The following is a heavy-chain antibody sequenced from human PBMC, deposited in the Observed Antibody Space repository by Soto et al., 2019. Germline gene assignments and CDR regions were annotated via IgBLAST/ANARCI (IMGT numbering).Heavy chain of an antibody. V-gene: IGHV4-34*01. Sequence: AVYGGSFSGYYWSWIRQPPGKGLEWIGEINYSGSTNYNPSLKSRLTLSLDTSKNQFSLKLTSVTAADTAVYYCARGDSRYSGLWGQGILVTVSS. CDR3: ARGDSRYSGL. CDR1: GGSFSGYY. D-gene: IGHD5-12*01. J-gene: IGHJ4*02. CDR2: INYSGST.